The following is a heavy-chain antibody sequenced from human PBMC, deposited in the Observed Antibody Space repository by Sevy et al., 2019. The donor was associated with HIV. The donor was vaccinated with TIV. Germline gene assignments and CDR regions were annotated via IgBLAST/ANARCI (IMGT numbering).Heavy chain of an antibody. CDR3: AKDRVSGTYSTGDFDC. Sequence: GGSLRLSCAASGFTFSTYAMTWVRQAPGKGLEWVSVISGSGGSTYYADSVQGRFTISRDNSKNPLYLQMNSLRPEDTAVYYCAKDRVSGTYSTGDFDCWGHGTLVTVS. CDR2: ISGSGGST. V-gene: IGHV3-23*01. D-gene: IGHD3-10*01. CDR1: GFTFSTYA. J-gene: IGHJ4*01.